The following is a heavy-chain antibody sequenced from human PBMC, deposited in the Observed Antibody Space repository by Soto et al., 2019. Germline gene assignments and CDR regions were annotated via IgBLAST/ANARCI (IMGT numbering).Heavy chain of an antibody. J-gene: IGHJ6*02. Sequence: SETLSLTCTVSGGSISSYYWIWIRQPPGKGLEWIGYIYYSGSTNYNPSLKSRVTISVDTSKNQFSLKLSSVTAADTAVYYCARDRLQGDILTGYRLYYYGMDVWGQGTTVTVSS. V-gene: IGHV4-59*01. D-gene: IGHD3-9*01. CDR1: GGSISSYY. CDR3: ARDRLQGDILTGYRLYYYGMDV. CDR2: IYYSGST.